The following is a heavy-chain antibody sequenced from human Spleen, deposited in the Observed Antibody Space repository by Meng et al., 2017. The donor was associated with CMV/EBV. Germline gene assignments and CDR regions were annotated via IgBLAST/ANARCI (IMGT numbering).Heavy chain of an antibody. J-gene: IGHJ6*02. CDR1: GGTFSSYA. V-gene: IGHV1-69*05. CDR3: ARRWIGEQQLAGDYYHYGLNV. D-gene: IGHD6-13*01. Sequence: SVKVSCKASGGTFSSYAISWVRQAPGQGLEWMGEILPVFTTVNYAQKFQGRVTITTDEFTSIASMELSSLRSEDTAVYYCARRWIGEQQLAGDYYHYGLNVWGQGTTVTVS. CDR2: ILPVFTTV.